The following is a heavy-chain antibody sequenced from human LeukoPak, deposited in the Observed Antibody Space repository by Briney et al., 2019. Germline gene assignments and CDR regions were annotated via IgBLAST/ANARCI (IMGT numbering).Heavy chain of an antibody. CDR3: AGERRYYDSGEAFDI. CDR1: GFTFSSYN. Sequence: PGGSLRLSCAASGFTFSSYNMNWVRQAPGKGLEWVGRTRNKANSYTTEYAASVKGRFTISRDDSKNSLYLQMNSLKTEDTAVYYCAGERRYYDSGEAFDIWGQGTMVTVSS. CDR2: TRNKANSYTT. D-gene: IGHD3-22*01. J-gene: IGHJ3*02. V-gene: IGHV3-72*01.